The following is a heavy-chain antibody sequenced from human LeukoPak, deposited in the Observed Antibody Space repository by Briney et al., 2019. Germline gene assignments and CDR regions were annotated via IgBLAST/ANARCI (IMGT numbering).Heavy chain of an antibody. V-gene: IGHV3-13*01. CDR3: AREGYYYDSSGSREYYFDY. Sequence: GGSLRLSCAASGFTFSSYDMHWVRQATGKGLEWVSAIGTAGDTYYPGSVKGRFTISRENAKNSLYLQMNSLRAGDTAVYYCAREGYYYDSSGSREYYFDYWGQGTLVTVSS. D-gene: IGHD3-22*01. CDR2: IGTAGDT. J-gene: IGHJ4*02. CDR1: GFTFSSYD.